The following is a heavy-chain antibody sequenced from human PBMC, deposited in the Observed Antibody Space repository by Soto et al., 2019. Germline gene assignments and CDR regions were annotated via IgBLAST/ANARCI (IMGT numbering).Heavy chain of an antibody. V-gene: IGHV1-69*12. CDR2: IIPIFGTA. D-gene: IGHD3-3*01. Sequence: QVQLVQSGAEVKKPGSSVKVSCKASGGTFSSYAISWVRQAPGQGLEWMGGIIPIFGTANYAQKFQGRVTITADESTSTAYMERSSMRSEDTAVYYCARGIGWLLHPYYYYGMDVWGKGTTVTVSS. CDR1: GGTFSSYA. J-gene: IGHJ6*04. CDR3: ARGIGWLLHPYYYYGMDV.